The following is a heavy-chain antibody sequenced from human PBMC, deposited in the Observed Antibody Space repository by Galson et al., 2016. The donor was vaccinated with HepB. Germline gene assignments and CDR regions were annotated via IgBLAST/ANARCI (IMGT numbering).Heavy chain of an antibody. CDR1: GGSISSYY. CDR3: ARDRPSYDFWSGFYHYFAY. CDR2: IYYSGST. D-gene: IGHD3-3*01. J-gene: IGHJ4*02. V-gene: IGHV4-59*01. Sequence: SEILSLTCTVSGGSISSYYWSWIRQPPGKGLEWIGYIYYSGSTNYNPSLKSRVTMSLDTSKNQFSLKLNSVTAADTAVYYCARDRPSYDFWSGFYHYFAYWGQGTLVTVSS.